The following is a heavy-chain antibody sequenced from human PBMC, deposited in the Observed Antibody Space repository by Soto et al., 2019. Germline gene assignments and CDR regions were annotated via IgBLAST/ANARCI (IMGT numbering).Heavy chain of an antibody. CDR3: ARDLGYSYGYYYYAMDV. D-gene: IGHD5-18*01. CDR1: GFSVRSNY. CDR2: LYAGDRT. J-gene: IGHJ6*02. V-gene: IGHV3-53*01. Sequence: PGGSLRLSCAISGFSVRSNYMNWVRQAPGKGLEWVSVLYAGDRTYYADSVKGRFTISRDSPKNTLSLQMNSLRVEDTAVYYCARDLGYSYGYYYYAMDVWGQGTPMTV.